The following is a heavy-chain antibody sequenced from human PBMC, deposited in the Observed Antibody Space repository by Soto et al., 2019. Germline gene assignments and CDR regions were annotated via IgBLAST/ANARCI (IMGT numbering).Heavy chain of an antibody. CDR2: ISTYTGNT. J-gene: IGHJ6*02. Sequence: QVHLVQSGAEVKKPGASVKVSCKASGYTFTNYDINWVRQAPGQGLEWMGWISTYTGNTNYAQKLQGRVTMTTDTSTSTAYRELRSLRADDTAVYYCASGYYYGSGRPTPGGMDVWGQGTTVTDSS. V-gene: IGHV1-18*01. CDR1: GYTFTNYD. D-gene: IGHD3-10*01. CDR3: ASGYYYGSGRPTPGGMDV.